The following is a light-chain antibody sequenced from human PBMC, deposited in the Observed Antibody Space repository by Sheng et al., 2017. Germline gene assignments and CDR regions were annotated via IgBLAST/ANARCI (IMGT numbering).Light chain of an antibody. CDR3: QQSYYTPRT. Sequence: DIQMTQSPSSLSASVGDRVTITCRASQSISSYLNWYQQKPGKAPKLLIYAASSLQSGVPSRFSGSGSGTDFTLTISSLQPEDFATYYCQQSYYTPRTFDQGTKVEIK. J-gene: IGKJ1*01. CDR2: AAS. CDR1: QSISSY. V-gene: IGKV1-39*01.